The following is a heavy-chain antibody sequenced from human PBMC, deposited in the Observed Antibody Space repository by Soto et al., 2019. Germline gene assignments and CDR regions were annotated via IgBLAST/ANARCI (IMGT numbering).Heavy chain of an antibody. V-gene: IGHV4-30-4*01. CDR1: GGSISSGDYY. Sequence: TSETLSLTCTVAGGSISSGDYYWSWIRQPPGKGLEWIGYIYYSGSTYYNPSLKSRLAISLDTSNNQFSLQLNSVTASDTAVYYCAGGSNSEVTNFDYWGQGTLVTVSS. J-gene: IGHJ4*02. CDR2: IYYSGST. D-gene: IGHD3-16*01. CDR3: AGGSNSEVTNFDY.